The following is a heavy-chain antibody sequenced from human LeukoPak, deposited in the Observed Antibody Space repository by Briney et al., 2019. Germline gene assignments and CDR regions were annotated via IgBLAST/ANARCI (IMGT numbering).Heavy chain of an antibody. V-gene: IGHV4-39*01. J-gene: IGHJ3*01. CDR1: GGSISSSSYY. Sequence: PSETLSLTCTVSGGSISSSSYYWGWIRRPPGKGLEWIGSVYYTGTTYYNPSLKSRVTISIDTSKNQVSLRLSSVTAADTAVYYCARRGSGGRSFDVWGQGTMVTVSS. D-gene: IGHD1-26*01. CDR2: VYYTGTT. CDR3: ARRGSGGRSFDV.